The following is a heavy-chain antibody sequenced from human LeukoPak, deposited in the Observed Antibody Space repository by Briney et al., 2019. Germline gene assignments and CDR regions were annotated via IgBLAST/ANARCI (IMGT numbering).Heavy chain of an antibody. CDR2: IDPSDSDI. D-gene: IGHD7-27*01. CDR1: GYSFTSYW. J-gene: IGHJ4*02. V-gene: IGHV5-51*01. Sequence: GESLKISCKASGYSFTSYWIGWVRQMPGKGLEWMGIIDPSDSDIRYTPSFQGQVTISADKSLSTAYLQWNSLKASDTAIYYCARQTAMGRSGDYWGQGTLVTDSS. CDR3: ARQTAMGRSGDY.